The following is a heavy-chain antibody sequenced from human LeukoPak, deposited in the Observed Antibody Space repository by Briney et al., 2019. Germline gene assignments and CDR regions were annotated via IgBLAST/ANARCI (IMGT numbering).Heavy chain of an antibody. CDR3: ASSIAARSDRGDAFDI. D-gene: IGHD6-6*01. CDR2: INPNSGGT. Sequence: ASVKVSCKASGYTFTGYYMHWVRQAPGQGLEWMGWINPNSGGTNYAQEFQGRVTMTRDTSISTAYMELSRLRSDDTAVYYCASSIAARSDRGDAFDIWGQGTMVTVSS. J-gene: IGHJ3*02. CDR1: GYTFTGYY. V-gene: IGHV1-2*02.